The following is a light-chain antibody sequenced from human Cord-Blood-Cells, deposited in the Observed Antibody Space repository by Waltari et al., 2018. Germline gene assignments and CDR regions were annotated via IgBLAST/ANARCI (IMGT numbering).Light chain of an antibody. CDR2: AAS. CDR1: QGISSY. J-gene: IGKJ5*01. Sequence: AIRMTQSPSSFSASTGDRVTITCRASQGISSYLAWYQQKPGKAPKLLIYAASTLQSGVPLRVSDSGSGTDFTLTISCLQYEDFATYYCQQYYSYPITVGQGTRLEIK. V-gene: IGKV1-8*01. CDR3: QQYYSYPIT.